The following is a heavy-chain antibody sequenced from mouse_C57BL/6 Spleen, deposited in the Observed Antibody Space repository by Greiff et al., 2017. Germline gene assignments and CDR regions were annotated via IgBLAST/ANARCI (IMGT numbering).Heavy chain of an antibody. Sequence: EVHLVESGGGLVQPGGSLKLSCAASGFTFSDYGMAWVRQAPRKGPEWVAFISNLAYSIYYADPVTGRFTISSENAKNTLYLEMSSLRSEDTAMYYCARHGGLRDYYAMDYWGQGTSVTVSS. CDR2: ISNLAYSI. CDR1: GFTFSDYG. J-gene: IGHJ4*01. V-gene: IGHV5-15*01. D-gene: IGHD2-4*01. CDR3: ARHGGLRDYYAMDY.